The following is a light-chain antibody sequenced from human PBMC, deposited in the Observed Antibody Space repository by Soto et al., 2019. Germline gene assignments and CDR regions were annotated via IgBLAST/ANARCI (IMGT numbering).Light chain of an antibody. CDR3: QQYVSSPFT. CDR1: QSVSSSY. Sequence: EIVLTQSPGTLSLSPGERATLSCRASQSVSSSYLAWYQQKPGQAPRLLIYGASSRATVIPDRFSGSGSGTDFTLTISRLEPEDFAVYYCQQYVSSPFTFGPGTKVDI. V-gene: IGKV3-20*01. J-gene: IGKJ3*01. CDR2: GAS.